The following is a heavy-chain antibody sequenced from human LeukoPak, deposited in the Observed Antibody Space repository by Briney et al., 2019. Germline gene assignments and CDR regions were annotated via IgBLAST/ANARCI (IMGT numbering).Heavy chain of an antibody. CDR1: GGSISGGGYS. D-gene: IGHD4-11*01. J-gene: IGHJ4*02. CDR2: IYHSGST. Sequence: PSETLSLTCAVSGGSISGGGYSWSWIRQPPGKGLEWIGYIYHSGSTYYNPSLKSRVTISVDRSKNQFSLKLSSVTAADTAVYYCARGKVTRAYFDYWGQGTLVTVSS. V-gene: IGHV4-30-2*01. CDR3: ARGKVTRAYFDY.